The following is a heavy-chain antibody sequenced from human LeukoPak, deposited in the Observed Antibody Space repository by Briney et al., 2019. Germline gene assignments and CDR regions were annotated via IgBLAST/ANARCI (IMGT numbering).Heavy chain of an antibody. V-gene: IGHV3-30*03. D-gene: IGHD5-24*01. CDR3: ARDLREMATITLSVSSLGEFDY. J-gene: IGHJ4*02. CDR1: GFTFSSYG. Sequence: GGSLRLSCAASGFTFSSYGMHWVRQAPGKGLEWVAVISYDASNKYYADSVKGRFTISRDNAKNSLYLQMNSLRAEDTAVYYCARDLREMATITLSVSSLGEFDYWGQGTLVTVSS. CDR2: ISYDASNK.